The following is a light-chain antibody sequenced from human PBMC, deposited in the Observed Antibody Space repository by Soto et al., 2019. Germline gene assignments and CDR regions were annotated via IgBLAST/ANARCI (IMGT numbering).Light chain of an antibody. J-gene: IGKJ5*01. CDR2: DAS. CDR3: QHYDHLPIT. V-gene: IGKV1-33*01. CDR1: HDISNY. Sequence: QLTQSPSSLSASIGDRVTISCQASHDISNYLNWYQQRPGKAPKLLIYDASTLETGVPSRFRGSGYGTDFTLTITSLQPGDIATYYCQHYDHLPITFGQGTRLEIK.